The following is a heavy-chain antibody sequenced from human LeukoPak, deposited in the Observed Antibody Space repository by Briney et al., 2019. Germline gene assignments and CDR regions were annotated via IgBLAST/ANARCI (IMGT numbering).Heavy chain of an antibody. CDR2: INSDGSST. V-gene: IGHV3-74*01. J-gene: IGHJ6*03. CDR1: GFTFSSYW. CDR3: ARRGGSGSSNGYYYYYMDV. D-gene: IGHD3-10*01. Sequence: PGGSLRLSCAASGFTFSSYWMHWVRQAPGKGLVWVSRINSDGSSTSYADSVKGRFTISRDNAKNTLYLQMNSLRAEDTAVYYCARRGGSGSSNGYYYYYMDVWGKGTTVTISS.